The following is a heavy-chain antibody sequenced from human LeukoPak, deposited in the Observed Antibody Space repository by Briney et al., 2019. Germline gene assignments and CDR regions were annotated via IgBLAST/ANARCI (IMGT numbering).Heavy chain of an antibody. CDR3: ARILSSAWGELGS. Sequence: PGGSLRLSCAASGFTFSSYGMHWVRQAPGKGLEWVAFIRNDGSNTYYADSVKGRFTIARDNSKNPLYLQMSSLRAEDTAVYYCARILSSAWGELGSWGQGNLVTVSS. J-gene: IGHJ5*02. D-gene: IGHD6-19*01. CDR2: IRNDGSNT. CDR1: GFTFSSYG. V-gene: IGHV3-30*02.